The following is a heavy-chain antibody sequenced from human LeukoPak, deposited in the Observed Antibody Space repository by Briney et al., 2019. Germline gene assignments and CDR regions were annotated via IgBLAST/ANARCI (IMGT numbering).Heavy chain of an antibody. D-gene: IGHD5-12*01. Sequence: ASVKVSCKASGYTFTSYYMHWVRQAPGQGLEWMGIINPSGDSTSYAQKFQGRVTMTRDTSTSTVYMELSSLRSGDTAVYYCARRLGYYYMDVWGKGTTVTVSS. J-gene: IGHJ6*03. V-gene: IGHV1-46*01. CDR2: INPSGDST. CDR3: ARRLGYYYMDV. CDR1: GYTFTSYY.